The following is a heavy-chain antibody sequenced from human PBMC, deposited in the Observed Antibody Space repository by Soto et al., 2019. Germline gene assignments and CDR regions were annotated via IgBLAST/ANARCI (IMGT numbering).Heavy chain of an antibody. V-gene: IGHV1-8*01. CDR3: ASHLRGVRRIDY. CDR1: GYTFTSYD. CDR2: INPNSGNT. J-gene: IGHJ4*02. D-gene: IGHD3-10*01. Sequence: GASVKVSCKASGYTFTSYDINWVRQATGQGLEWMGWINPNSGNTGYAQKFQGRVTMTRNTSISTAYMELSSLRSEDTAVYYCASHLRGVRRIDYWGQGTMVTVSS.